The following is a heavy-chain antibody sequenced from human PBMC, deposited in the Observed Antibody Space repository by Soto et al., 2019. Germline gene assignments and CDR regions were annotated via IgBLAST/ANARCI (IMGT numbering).Heavy chain of an antibody. Sequence: QVQLVQSGAEVKKPGSSVKVSCKASGGTFSSYAISWVRQAPGQGLEWMGGIIPIFGTAHYAQKFQGRVTIAADDPTCAAYMELSGLSSEDTAVYYSARAGAYCGGDCYPERWGKGTLVTVGS. J-gene: IGHJ4*02. V-gene: IGHV1-69*01. CDR2: IIPIFGTA. CDR1: GGTFSSYA. CDR3: ARAGAYCGGDCYPER. D-gene: IGHD2-21*02.